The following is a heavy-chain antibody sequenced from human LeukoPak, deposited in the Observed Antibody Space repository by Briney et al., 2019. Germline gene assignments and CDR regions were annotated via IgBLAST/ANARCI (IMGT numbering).Heavy chain of an antibody. CDR2: ISGSGGST. Sequence: AGGSLRLSCAASGFTFSSYGTSWVRQAPGKGLEWVSAISGSGGSTYYAASVKGRFTISRDNAKNTLYLQMNSLRAEDTAVYYCARDLYSSGVEYYFDYWGQGTLVTVSS. V-gene: IGHV3-23*01. CDR1: GFTFSSYG. D-gene: IGHD6-19*01. J-gene: IGHJ4*02. CDR3: ARDLYSSGVEYYFDY.